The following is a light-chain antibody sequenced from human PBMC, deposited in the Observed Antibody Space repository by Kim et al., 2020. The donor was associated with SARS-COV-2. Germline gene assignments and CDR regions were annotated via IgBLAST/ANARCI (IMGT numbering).Light chain of an antibody. V-gene: IGLV3-21*04. J-gene: IGLJ1*01. CDR3: QVWDNSSDHPAV. CDR2: YDG. Sequence: PGKTVSMTCGGDNMGTKRVHWYQQKPGQAPVLVIFYDGDRPSGIPERFSGSNSGNTATLTISRVEAGDEADYYCQVWDNSSDHPAVFGTGTKVTVL. CDR1: NMGTKR.